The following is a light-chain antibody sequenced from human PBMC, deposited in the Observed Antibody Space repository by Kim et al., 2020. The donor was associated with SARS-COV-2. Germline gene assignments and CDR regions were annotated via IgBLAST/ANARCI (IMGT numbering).Light chain of an antibody. V-gene: IGKV3-15*01. J-gene: IGKJ1*01. Sequence: VYPGERATLSCRASQTSSNNLAWYQQKPGQAPRLLMYDASTKATGIPARFSGSGSGTEFTLTISSLQSEDFAVYYCHQYDDWPRTFGQGTEVEIK. CDR2: DAS. CDR1: QTSSNN. CDR3: HQYDDWPRT.